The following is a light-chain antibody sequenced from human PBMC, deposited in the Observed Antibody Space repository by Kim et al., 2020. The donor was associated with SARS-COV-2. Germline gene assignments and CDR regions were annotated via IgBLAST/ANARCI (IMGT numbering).Light chain of an antibody. CDR1: TSDIGTYNL. V-gene: IGLV2-23*01. Sequence: PGQSITISCTGSTSDIGTYNLVSWYQQHPDKAPKVIIYEGSKRPSGVSARFSASRSGDTASLTISALQAEDEADYYCCSYAGSPFVFGTGTKVTVL. CDR3: CSYAGSPFV. J-gene: IGLJ1*01. CDR2: EGS.